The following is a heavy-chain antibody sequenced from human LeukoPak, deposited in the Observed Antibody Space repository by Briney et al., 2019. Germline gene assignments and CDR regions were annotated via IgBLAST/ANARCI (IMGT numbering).Heavy chain of an antibody. Sequence: PGGSLRLSCAASGFTVSTNYMSWVRQAPGKGLEWVANIKQDGSEKYYVDSVKGRFTISRDNAKNSLYLQMNSLRAEDTAVYYCALVGATTWPVDYWGQGTLVTVSS. CDR2: IKQDGSEK. J-gene: IGHJ4*02. CDR1: GFTVSTNY. CDR3: ALVGATTWPVDY. V-gene: IGHV3-7*01. D-gene: IGHD1-26*01.